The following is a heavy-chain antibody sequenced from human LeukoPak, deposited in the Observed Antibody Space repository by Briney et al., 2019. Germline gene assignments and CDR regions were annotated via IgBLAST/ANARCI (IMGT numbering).Heavy chain of an antibody. V-gene: IGHV3-53*01. CDR1: GFTVSSNF. CDR2: IYSRGGT. CDR3: AKDALKEWALPQLNQYYYMDV. J-gene: IGHJ6*03. Sequence: PGGSLRLSCAASGFTVSSNFMSWVRQAPGKGLECVSVIYSRGGTYYADSVQGRVTISRDISKNTLSLQMNSLRVEDTAVYYCAKDALKEWALPQLNQYYYMDVWGKGTTVTVSS. D-gene: IGHD1-26*01.